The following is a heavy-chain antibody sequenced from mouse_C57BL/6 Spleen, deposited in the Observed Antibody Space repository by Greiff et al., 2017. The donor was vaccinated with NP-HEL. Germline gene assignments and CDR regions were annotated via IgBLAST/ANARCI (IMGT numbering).Heavy chain of an antibody. CDR3: ARGLSVDYAMDY. D-gene: IGHD6-1*01. V-gene: IGHV5-16*01. CDR1: GFTFSDYY. J-gene: IGHJ4*01. Sequence: EVKLVESEGGLVQPGSSMKLSCTASGFTFSDYYMAWVRQVPEKGLEWVANINYDGSSTYYLDSLKSRFIISRDNAKNILYLRMSSLKSEDTSTYYCARGLSVDYAMDYWGQGTSVTVSS. CDR2: INYDGSST.